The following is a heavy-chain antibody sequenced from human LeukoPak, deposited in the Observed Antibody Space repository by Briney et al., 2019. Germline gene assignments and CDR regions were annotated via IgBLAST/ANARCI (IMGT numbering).Heavy chain of an antibody. Sequence: ASVKVSCKASGYTFTSYYMHWVRQAPGQELEWMGVINPSGGSTTYAQKFQGRVTMTRDTSTSTVYMELSSLRSEDTAVFYCVSHFDWFRYWGQGTLVTVSS. CDR2: INPSGGST. J-gene: IGHJ4*02. CDR1: GYTFTSYY. V-gene: IGHV1-46*01. D-gene: IGHD3-9*01. CDR3: VSHFDWFRY.